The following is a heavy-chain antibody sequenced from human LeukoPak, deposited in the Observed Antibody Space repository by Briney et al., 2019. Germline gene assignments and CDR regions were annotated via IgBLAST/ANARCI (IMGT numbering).Heavy chain of an antibody. Sequence: PGGSLRLSCAASGFNFASNWMHWVRQTPGKGLMWVSRINSGGSGTSYADSVEGRFTISRDNAKNTLYLQMNGLRAEDTAVYYCAGSLGPLTEYWGQRTLVTVSS. J-gene: IGHJ4*02. CDR3: AGSLGPLTEY. CDR1: GFNFASNW. V-gene: IGHV3-74*01. CDR2: INSGGSGT. D-gene: IGHD7-27*01.